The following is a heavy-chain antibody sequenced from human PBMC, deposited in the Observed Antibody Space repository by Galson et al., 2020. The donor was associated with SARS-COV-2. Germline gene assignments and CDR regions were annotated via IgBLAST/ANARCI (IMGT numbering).Heavy chain of an antibody. V-gene: IGHV4-34*01. D-gene: IGHD3-22*01. CDR1: GGSFSGYY. CDR3: ARGFFLAYYDSSGYYLDY. CDR2: INHGGST. Sequence: SQTLSLTCAVYGGSFSGYYWSWIRQPPGKGLEWIGEINHGGSTNYNPSLKSRLTISVDTSKNQFSLKLSSVTAADTAVYYCARGFFLAYYDSSGYYLDYWGQGTQVTVSS. J-gene: IGHJ4*02.